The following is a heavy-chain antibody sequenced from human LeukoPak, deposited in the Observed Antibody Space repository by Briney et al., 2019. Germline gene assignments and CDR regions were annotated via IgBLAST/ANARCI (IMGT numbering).Heavy chain of an antibody. CDR2: IKQDGSEK. D-gene: IGHD3-22*01. CDR1: GFSISSYY. V-gene: IGHV3-7*05. CDR3: ARVGYYYDSRRYTYDFDY. J-gene: IGHJ4*02. Sequence: WGSLSLTCTVSGFSISSYYWSWVRQAPGKGLEWVANIKQDGSEKYYVDSVKGRFTISRDIAENSLYQQLNTLRAEDTAVYYSARVGYYYDSRRYTYDFDYWGQGTLVTVSS.